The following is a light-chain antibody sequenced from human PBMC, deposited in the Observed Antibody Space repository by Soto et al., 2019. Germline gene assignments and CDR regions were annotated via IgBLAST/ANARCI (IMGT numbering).Light chain of an antibody. CDR3: QQYETFSGT. V-gene: IGKV1-5*01. Sequence: DIQMTQSPSTLSASVGGTVTVTCRGSQSVSCWLAWYQQKPLEAPKLLIYDASALPRGVPSSFSGSGSGTKFTLTIASLQPDDFATYYCQQYETFSGTFGPGTKV. CDR2: DAS. CDR1: QSVSCW. J-gene: IGKJ1*01.